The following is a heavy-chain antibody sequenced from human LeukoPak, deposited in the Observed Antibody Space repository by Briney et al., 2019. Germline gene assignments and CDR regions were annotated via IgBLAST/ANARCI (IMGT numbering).Heavy chain of an antibody. J-gene: IGHJ6*03. CDR2: LSGSGDST. D-gene: IGHD3-9*01. V-gene: IGHV3-23*01. Sequence: GGSLRLSCAASGFAFSSSAMTWVRQAPEKGLEWVSTLSGSGDSTYYADSVKGRFTISRDNSKNTLFLEMNRLRAEDTAIYYCAKEAYYDILSGSEAEGFMDVWGKGTAVIVSS. CDR1: GFAFSSSA. CDR3: AKEAYYDILSGSEAEGFMDV.